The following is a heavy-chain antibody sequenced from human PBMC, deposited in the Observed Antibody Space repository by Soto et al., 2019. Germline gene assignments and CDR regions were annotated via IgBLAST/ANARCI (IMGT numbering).Heavy chain of an antibody. CDR1: GGSISSGDYY. CDR2: IYYSGST. Sequence: SETLSLTCTVSGGSISSGDYYWSWIRQPPGKGPEWIGYIYYSGSTYYNPSLKSRVTISVDTSKNQFSLKLSSVTAADTAVYYCARASMILKEEAYYYYGMDVWGQGTTVTVSS. V-gene: IGHV4-30-4*01. J-gene: IGHJ6*02. CDR3: ARASMILKEEAYYYYGMDV. D-gene: IGHD3-22*01.